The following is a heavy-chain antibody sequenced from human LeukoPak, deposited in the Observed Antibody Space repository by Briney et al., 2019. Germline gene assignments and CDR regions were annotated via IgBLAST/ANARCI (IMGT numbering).Heavy chain of an antibody. CDR3: ARGRKISPLEYYFDY. D-gene: IGHD2/OR15-2a*01. CDR2: MNPNSGNT. Sequence: ASVKVSCKASGYIFTSYDINWVRQATGQGLEWMGWMNPNSGNTGYAQKFQGGVTITRNTSISTAYMELSSLRSEDTAVYYCARGRKISPLEYYFDYWGQGTLVTVSS. V-gene: IGHV1-8*03. CDR1: GYIFTSYD. J-gene: IGHJ4*02.